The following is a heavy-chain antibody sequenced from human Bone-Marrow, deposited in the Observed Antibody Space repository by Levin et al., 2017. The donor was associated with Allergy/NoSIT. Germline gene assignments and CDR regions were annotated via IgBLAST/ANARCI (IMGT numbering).Heavy chain of an antibody. J-gene: IGHJ6*03. V-gene: IGHV3-53*01. Sequence: GESLKISCAASGFTVSSNYMSWVRQAPGKGLEWVSVIYSGGSTYYADSVKGRFTISRDNSKNTLYLQMNSLRAEDTAVYYCARVRFGYCSGGSCYDPYYYYDYMDVWGKGTTVTVSS. CDR1: GFTVSSNY. CDR3: ARVRFGYCSGGSCYDPYYYYDYMDV. D-gene: IGHD2-15*01. CDR2: IYSGGST.